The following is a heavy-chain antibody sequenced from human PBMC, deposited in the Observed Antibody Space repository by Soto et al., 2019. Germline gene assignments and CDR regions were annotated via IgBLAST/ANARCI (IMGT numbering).Heavy chain of an antibody. CDR3: AKGPAFIPDAFDI. CDR1: GFTFDDYA. D-gene: IGHD3-16*02. V-gene: IGHV3-23*01. J-gene: IGHJ3*02. CDR2: ISGSGGST. Sequence: GGSLRLSWAAAGFTFDDYAMHWVRQAPGKGLEWVSGISGSGGSTYYADSVKGRFTISRDNSKNTLYLQMNSLRAEDTAVYHCAKGPAFIPDAFDIWGQGTMVTVSS.